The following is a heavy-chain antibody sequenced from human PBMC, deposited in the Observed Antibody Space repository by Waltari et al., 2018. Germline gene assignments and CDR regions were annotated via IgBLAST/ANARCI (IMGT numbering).Heavy chain of an antibody. Sequence: EVQLLESGGGLVQPGESLRLSCAASGFTFSTYNMNWVRQAPGKGLEWVSYISSTTTTYYADYVKGRFTISRDNAKNSLYLQMNSLRAEDTALYYCARGRNGYIQDVFDIWGQGTMVSVSS. CDR2: ISSTTTT. V-gene: IGHV3-48*01. D-gene: IGHD5-12*01. CDR1: GFTFSTYN. J-gene: IGHJ3*02. CDR3: ARGRNGYIQDVFDI.